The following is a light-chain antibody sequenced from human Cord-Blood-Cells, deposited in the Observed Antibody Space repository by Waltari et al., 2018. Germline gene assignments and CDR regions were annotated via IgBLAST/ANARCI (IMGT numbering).Light chain of an antibody. J-gene: IGLJ2*01. V-gene: IGLV3-1*01. CDR3: QAWDSSTVV. CDR1: KLGDKY. Sequence: SYELTQPPSVSVSPGQTASITCSGDKLGDKYACWYQQKPGQSPVLVIYQDSKRPAGFPERLSGSSSGNTATLTISGSQAMDEADYYCQAWDSSTVVFGVGTKLTVL. CDR2: QDS.